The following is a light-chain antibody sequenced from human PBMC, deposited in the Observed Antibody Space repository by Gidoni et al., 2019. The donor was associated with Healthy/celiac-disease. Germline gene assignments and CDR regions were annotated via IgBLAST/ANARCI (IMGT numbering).Light chain of an antibody. CDR3: QQYNSYMLT. CDR2: TAS. Sequence: DIQMTQSPSTLSASVGDRVTITCRASQSISSWLAWYQQKPGKAPELLIYTASSLESGVPSRFSGSGSGTEFTLTISSLQPDDFATYYCQQYNSYMLTFGGGTKVEIK. V-gene: IGKV1-5*03. CDR1: QSISSW. J-gene: IGKJ4*01.